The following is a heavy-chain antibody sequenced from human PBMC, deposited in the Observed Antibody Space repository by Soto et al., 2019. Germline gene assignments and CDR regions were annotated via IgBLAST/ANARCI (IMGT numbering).Heavy chain of an antibody. CDR1: GYSFTSYW. J-gene: IGHJ6*03. Sequence: GESLKISCKGSGYSFTSYWIGWVRQMPGKGLEWMGIIYPGDSDTRYSPSFQGQVTISADKSISPAYLQWSSLKASDTAMYYCARRAGVFEVPAADYYMDVWGKGTTVTVSS. CDR2: IYPGDSDT. CDR3: ARRAGVFEVPAADYYMDV. V-gene: IGHV5-51*01. D-gene: IGHD2-2*01.